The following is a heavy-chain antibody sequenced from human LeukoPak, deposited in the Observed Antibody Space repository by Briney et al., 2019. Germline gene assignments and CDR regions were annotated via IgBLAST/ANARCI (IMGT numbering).Heavy chain of an antibody. Sequence: GGSLRLSCAASGFTFSNYAMTWVRQAPRKGLEWVSAISGSGGSTYYADSVKGRFTISRDNSKNTLYLQMNSLRAEDTAVYYCAKDGLGYSYAYWGQGTLVTVSS. D-gene: IGHD5-18*01. V-gene: IGHV3-23*01. CDR1: GFTFSNYA. J-gene: IGHJ4*02. CDR3: AKDGLGYSYAY. CDR2: ISGSGGST.